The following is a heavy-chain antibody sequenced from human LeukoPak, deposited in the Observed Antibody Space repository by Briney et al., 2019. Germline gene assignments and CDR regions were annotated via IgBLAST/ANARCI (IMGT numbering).Heavy chain of an antibody. V-gene: IGHV6-1*01. CDR3: ARWDTVTRWFDP. CDR1: GDSVSSNSAA. J-gene: IGHJ5*02. CDR2: TYYRSKWYN. Sequence: SQTLSLTCAISGDSVSSNSAAWKWIRQSPSRGLEWLGRTYYRSKWYNDYAISVKSRITINPDTSKNQFSLQLNSVTPEDTAVYYCARWDTVTRWFDPWGQGTLVTVSS. D-gene: IGHD4-17*01.